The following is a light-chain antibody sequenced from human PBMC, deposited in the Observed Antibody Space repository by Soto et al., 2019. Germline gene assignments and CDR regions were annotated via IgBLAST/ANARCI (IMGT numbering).Light chain of an antibody. J-gene: IGKJ2*01. CDR2: WAS. V-gene: IGKV4-1*01. CDR1: QSVLYSSNNKND. CDR3: QQYYCPPYT. Sequence: DIVMTQSPDSLAVSLGERATINCKSSQSVLYSSNNKNDLGWYQQKPGQPPKLLIYWASTRESGVPDRFSGSGSGTDFTLTINTLQTDDVAVYYCQQYYCPPYTFGHGTKLEIK.